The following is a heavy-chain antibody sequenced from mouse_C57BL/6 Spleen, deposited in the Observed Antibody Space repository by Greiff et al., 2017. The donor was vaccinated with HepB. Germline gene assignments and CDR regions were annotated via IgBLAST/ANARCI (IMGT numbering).Heavy chain of an antibody. J-gene: IGHJ4*01. V-gene: IGHV1-81*01. CDR3: ARSTTVVDAMDY. D-gene: IGHD1-1*01. Sequence: VKLQQSGAELARPGASVKLSCKASGYTFTSYGISWVKQRTGQGLEWIGEIYPRSGNTYYNEKFKGKATLTADKSSSTAYMELRSLTSEDSAVYFCARSTTVVDAMDYWGQGTSVTVSS. CDR1: GYTFTSYG. CDR2: IYPRSGNT.